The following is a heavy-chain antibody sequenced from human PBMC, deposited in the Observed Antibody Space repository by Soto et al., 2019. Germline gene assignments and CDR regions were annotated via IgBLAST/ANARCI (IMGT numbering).Heavy chain of an antibody. CDR1: GFTFSGSA. D-gene: IGHD2-2*02. CDR2: IRSKANSYAT. J-gene: IGHJ3*02. V-gene: IGHV3-73*02. Sequence: EVQLVESGGGLVQPGGSLKLSCAASGFTFSGSAMHWVRQASGKGLEWVGRIRSKANSYATAYAASGKGRFTISRDDSKNTAYLQMNSLKTEETAVYYCTRRPRSYPNDAFDIWGQGTMVTVSS. CDR3: TRRPRSYPNDAFDI.